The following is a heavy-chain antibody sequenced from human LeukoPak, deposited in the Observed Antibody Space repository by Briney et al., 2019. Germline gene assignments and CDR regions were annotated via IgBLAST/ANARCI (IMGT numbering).Heavy chain of an antibody. Sequence: ASVKVSCRASGYTFTSYDINWVRQATGQGLEWMGWMNPNSGNTGYAQKFQGRVTMTRNTSISTAYMELSSLRSEDTAVYYCARGRGSRGFYDCWGQGTLVTVSS. CDR3: ARGRGSRGFYDC. V-gene: IGHV1-8*01. CDR2: MNPNSGNT. D-gene: IGHD2/OR15-2a*01. CDR1: GYTFTSYD. J-gene: IGHJ4*02.